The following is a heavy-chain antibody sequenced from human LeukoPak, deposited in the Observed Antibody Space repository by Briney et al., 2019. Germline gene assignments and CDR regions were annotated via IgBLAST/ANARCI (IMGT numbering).Heavy chain of an antibody. D-gene: IGHD3-10*01. Sequence: PGRSLRLSCAASGFTFGDYAMHWVRQAPGKGLEWVSGISWNGGSIGYADSVKGRFTISRDNAKNSLYLQMNSLRAEDTALYYCAKDSKPMVRGVIIMSWGQGTLVTVSS. J-gene: IGHJ4*02. CDR1: GFTFGDYA. CDR3: AKDSKPMVRGVIIMS. V-gene: IGHV3-9*01. CDR2: ISWNGGSI.